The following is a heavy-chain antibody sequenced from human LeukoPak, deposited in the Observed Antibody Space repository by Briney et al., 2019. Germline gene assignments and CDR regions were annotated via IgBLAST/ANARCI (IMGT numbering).Heavy chain of an antibody. CDR2: SRGSGDRT. CDR1: GFTFSNYD. CDR3: AKGGNNGGTFDY. D-gene: IGHD1/OR15-1a*01. J-gene: IGHJ4*02. V-gene: IGHV3-23*01. Sequence: PGGSLRLSCIASGFTFSNYDMGWVRQAPGKGLEWVSVSRGSGDRTYYADSVKGRFTISKDNSKNTVYMQMNSLRAEDTAVYFCAKGGNNGGTFDYWGQGTLVTVSS.